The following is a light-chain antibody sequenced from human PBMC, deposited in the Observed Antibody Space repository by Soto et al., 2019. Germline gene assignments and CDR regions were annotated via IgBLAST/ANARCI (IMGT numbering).Light chain of an antibody. J-gene: IGLJ2*01. V-gene: IGLV2-23*03. CDR3: CSYAGSSTFYVA. Sequence: QSALTQPASVSGSPGQSITISCTGTSSGFGTYNLVSWYQQHPGKAPKLLISEGTNRPSGVSNRFSGSKSGNTASLTISGLQAEDEADYYCCSYAGSSTFYVAFGGGTKLTVL. CDR1: SSGFGTYNL. CDR2: EGT.